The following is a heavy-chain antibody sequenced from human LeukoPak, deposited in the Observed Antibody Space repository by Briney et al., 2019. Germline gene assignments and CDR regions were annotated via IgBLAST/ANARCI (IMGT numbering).Heavy chain of an antibody. Sequence: GASVKVSCKASGYTFTSYYMHWVRQAPGQGLEWMGIINPSGGSTSYAQKFQGRVTMTRDMSTSTVYMELSSLRSEDTAVYYCARDPFGELLSSVLGMDVWGKGTTVTVSS. V-gene: IGHV1-46*01. CDR3: ARDPFGELLSSVLGMDV. CDR2: INPSGGST. J-gene: IGHJ6*03. CDR1: GYTFTSYY. D-gene: IGHD3-10*01.